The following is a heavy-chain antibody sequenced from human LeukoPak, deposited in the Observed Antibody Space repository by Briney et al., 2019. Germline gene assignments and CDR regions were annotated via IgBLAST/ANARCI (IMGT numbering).Heavy chain of an antibody. V-gene: IGHV1-46*01. D-gene: IGHD3-3*01. CDR1: GYTFTSYY. CDR2: INPSGGST. CDR3: ARDSGTIFGVVTPWDYYYMDV. Sequence: GASVKVSCKASGYTFTSYYMHWVRQAPGQGLEWMGIINPSGGSTSYAQKFQGRVTMTRDTSTSTVYMELSSLRSEDTAVYYCARDSGTIFGVVTPWDYYYMDVWGKGTTVTVSS. J-gene: IGHJ6*03.